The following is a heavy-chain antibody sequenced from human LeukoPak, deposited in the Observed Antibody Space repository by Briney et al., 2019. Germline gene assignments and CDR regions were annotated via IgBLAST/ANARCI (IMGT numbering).Heavy chain of an antibody. CDR3: ATWGDTTAEYFQR. D-gene: IGHD2-21*02. CDR2: INPDGRDT. Sequence: GGSLRLSCVVSGFTFNSCWMNWVRQAPGKGLEWVAHINPDGRDTYYVDSVKGRFTTSRDNAQNSMYLQMNSLRVEDTAVYYCATWGDTTAEYFQRWGQGTLVTVSS. CDR1: GFTFNSCW. V-gene: IGHV3-7*01. J-gene: IGHJ1*01.